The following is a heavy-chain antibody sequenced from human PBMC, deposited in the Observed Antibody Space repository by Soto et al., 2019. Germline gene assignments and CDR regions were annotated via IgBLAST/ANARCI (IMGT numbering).Heavy chain of an antibody. V-gene: IGHV1-18*01. CDR3: ARGCSGRRCYSVVFEY. CDR1: GYTFTSHG. J-gene: IGHJ4*02. D-gene: IGHD2-15*01. Sequence: ASVKFSRNASGYTFTSHGISWARQAPGHGLEWMGWISAYNSNTNYAQKLQGRVTMTTDTSTSTAYMELRSLRSDDTAVYYCARGCSGRRCYSVVFEYSGQGALVTVSS. CDR2: ISAYNSNT.